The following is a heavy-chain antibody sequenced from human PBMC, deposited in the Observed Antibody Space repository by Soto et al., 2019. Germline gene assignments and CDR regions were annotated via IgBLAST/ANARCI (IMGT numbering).Heavy chain of an antibody. J-gene: IGHJ4*02. V-gene: IGHV5-10-1*01. Sequence: HGESLKISCKGSGYSFTSYWISGVRQMPGKGLEWMGRIDPSDSYTNYSPSFQGHVTISVDKSISTAYLQWSSLKASDTAMYYCARHLTSAAFDYWGQGSLVTVSS. CDR3: ARHLTSAAFDY. CDR2: IDPSDSYT. D-gene: IGHD7-27*01. CDR1: GYSFTSYW.